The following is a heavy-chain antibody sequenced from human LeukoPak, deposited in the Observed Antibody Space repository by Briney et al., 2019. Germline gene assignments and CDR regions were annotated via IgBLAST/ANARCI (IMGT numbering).Heavy chain of an antibody. V-gene: IGHV1-2*02. CDR1: GYTFTGYY. CDR3: ARDIAAAGVLTGWFDP. J-gene: IGHJ5*02. Sequence: ASVKVSCKASGYTFTGYYMHWVRQAPGQGLEWMGWTNPNSGGTNYAQKFQGRVTMTRDTSISTAYMELSRLRSDDTAVYYCARDIAAAGVLTGWFDPWGQGTLVTVSS. D-gene: IGHD6-13*01. CDR2: TNPNSGGT.